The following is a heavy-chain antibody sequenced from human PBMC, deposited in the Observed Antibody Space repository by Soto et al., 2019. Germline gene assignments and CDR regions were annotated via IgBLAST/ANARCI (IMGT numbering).Heavy chain of an antibody. V-gene: IGHV3-43*01. Sequence: GGSLRLSCAASGLTFADYTMHWVRQAPGKGLEWVSLISWDGGSTYYADSVKGRFTISRDNSKNSLYLQMNSLRTEDTALYYCARAPWDSYYYGMDVWGQGTTVTVSS. CDR1: GLTFADYT. CDR3: ARAPWDSYYYGMDV. J-gene: IGHJ6*02. D-gene: IGHD7-27*01. CDR2: ISWDGGST.